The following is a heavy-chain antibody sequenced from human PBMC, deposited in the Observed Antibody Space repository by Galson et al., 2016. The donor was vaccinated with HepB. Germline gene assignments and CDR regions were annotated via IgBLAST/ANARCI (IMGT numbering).Heavy chain of an antibody. CDR3: ATAGTGLAARKFDS. CDR1: GFTFSTYA. Sequence: SLRLSCAASGFTFSTYAMSWVRQAPGKGLEWVSAISGSGAGTYYADSVKGRFTISRDNAKNSLFLQMNSLRAEDTAVYYCATAGTGLAARKFDSWGQGTLVTVSS. CDR2: ISGSGAGT. D-gene: IGHD6-6*01. J-gene: IGHJ4*02. V-gene: IGHV3-23*01.